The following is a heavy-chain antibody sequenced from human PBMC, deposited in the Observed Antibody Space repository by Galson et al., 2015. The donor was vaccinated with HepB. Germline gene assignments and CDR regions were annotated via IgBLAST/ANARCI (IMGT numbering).Heavy chain of an antibody. CDR2: ISSSSSYT. CDR1: GFTFSDYY. D-gene: IGHD1-26*01. CDR3: ASDIRPVVGATGVDY. V-gene: IGHV3-11*06. J-gene: IGHJ4*02. Sequence: SLRLSCAASGFTFSDYYMSWIRQAPGKGLEWVSYISSSSSYTNYADSVKGRFTISRDNAKNSLYLQMNSLRAEDTAVYYCASDIRPVVGATGVDYWGQGTLVTVSS.